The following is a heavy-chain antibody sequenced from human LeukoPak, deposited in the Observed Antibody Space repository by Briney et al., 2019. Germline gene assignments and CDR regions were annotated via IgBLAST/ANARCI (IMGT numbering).Heavy chain of an antibody. J-gene: IGHJ4*02. CDR2: IKQDGSEK. Sequence: GGSLRLSCAASGFTFSSYWMSWVRQAPGKGLEWVANIKQDGSEKYYADSVKGRFTISRDNAKNSLYLQMNSLRAEDTAVYYCARGGVLRFLEWLLYRYWGQGTLVTVSS. D-gene: IGHD3-3*01. CDR1: GFTFSSYW. V-gene: IGHV3-7*01. CDR3: ARGGVLRFLEWLLYRY.